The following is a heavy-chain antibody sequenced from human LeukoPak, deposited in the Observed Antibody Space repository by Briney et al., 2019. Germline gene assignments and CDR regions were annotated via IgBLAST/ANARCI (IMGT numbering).Heavy chain of an antibody. CDR3: ARALVGSGYYYSSDY. CDR1: GFTVSSNY. J-gene: IGHJ4*02. Sequence: PGGSLRLSCAASGFTVSSNYMSWVRQAPGKGLEWVAVIYSGGSTYYADSVKGRFTISRDNSNNTLYLQMNSLRAEDTAVYYCARALVGSGYYYSSDYWGQGTLVTVSS. V-gene: IGHV3-53*01. D-gene: IGHD3-22*01. CDR2: IYSGGST.